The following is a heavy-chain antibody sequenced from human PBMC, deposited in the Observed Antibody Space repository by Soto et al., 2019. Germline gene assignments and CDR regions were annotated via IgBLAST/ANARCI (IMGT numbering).Heavy chain of an antibody. D-gene: IGHD3-22*01. CDR2: ISPYNGNT. CDR3: ARDQYFFDSSGYYDH. J-gene: IGHJ5*02. CDR1: GYTFVSYG. Sequence: QVQLVQSAAEAKKPGASVKVSCKTSGYTFVSYGISWVRQAPGQGLEWMGWISPYNGNTNFAQRFQGRVTRTTDTSTDIVYMDLGSLKSDDTAVYYCARDQYFFDSSGYYDHWGQGTLITVSS. V-gene: IGHV1-18*04.